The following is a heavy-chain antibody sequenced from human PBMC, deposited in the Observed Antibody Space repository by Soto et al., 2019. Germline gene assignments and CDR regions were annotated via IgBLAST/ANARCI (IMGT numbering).Heavy chain of an antibody. CDR2: IYYSGST. D-gene: IGHD3-22*01. CDR3: ARVQIESRWCDL. CDR1: GGSVSSGSYY. J-gene: IGHJ5*02. Sequence: QVQLQESGPGLVKPSETLSLTCTVSGGSVSSGSYYWSWIRQPPGKGLEWIGYIYYSGSTNYNPSVRRRGTISVDTAKNQFFLKLSSVNAADTAVYDCARVQIESRWCDLWGQGTLVTVSS. V-gene: IGHV4-61*01.